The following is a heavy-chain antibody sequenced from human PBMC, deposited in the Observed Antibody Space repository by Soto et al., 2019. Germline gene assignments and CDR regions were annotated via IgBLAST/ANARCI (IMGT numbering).Heavy chain of an antibody. CDR3: ARRGYYDILTGYSSPNDY. Sequence: GGSLRLSCAASGFTFSSYSMNWVRQAPGKGLEWVSYISSSSSTIYYADSVKGRFTISRDNAKNSLYLQMNSLRAEETAVYYCARRGYYDILTGYSSPNDYWGQGTLVTVSS. CDR2: ISSSSSTI. CDR1: GFTFSSYS. J-gene: IGHJ4*02. V-gene: IGHV3-48*01. D-gene: IGHD3-9*01.